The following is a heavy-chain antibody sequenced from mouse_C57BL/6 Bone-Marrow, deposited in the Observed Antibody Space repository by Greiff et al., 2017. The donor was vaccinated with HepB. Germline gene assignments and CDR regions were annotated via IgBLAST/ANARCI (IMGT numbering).Heavy chain of an antibody. Sequence: VQLQQSGAELVKPGASVKLSCKASGYTFTSYWMHWVKQRPGQGLEWIGMIHPNSGSTNYNEKFKSKATLTVDKSSSTAYMQLSSLTSEDSAVYYCATDYYGSMDYWGQGTSVTVSS. CDR3: ATDYYGSMDY. CDR1: GYTFTSYW. CDR2: IHPNSGST. J-gene: IGHJ4*01. D-gene: IGHD1-1*01. V-gene: IGHV1-64*01.